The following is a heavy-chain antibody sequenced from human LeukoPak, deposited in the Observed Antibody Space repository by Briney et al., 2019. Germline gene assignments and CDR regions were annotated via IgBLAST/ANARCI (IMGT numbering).Heavy chain of an antibody. V-gene: IGHV1-2*02. D-gene: IGHD6-13*01. CDR1: GYTFTDYY. CDR3: ARDQAAAGLGY. CDR2: INPNSGGT. Sequence: ASVKDSCKASGYTFTDYYMHWVRQAPGQGLEWMGWINPNSGGTNYAQSFQGRVTMTRDTSISTAYMELSRLRSDDTAVYYCARDQAAAGLGYWGQGTLVTVSS. J-gene: IGHJ4*02.